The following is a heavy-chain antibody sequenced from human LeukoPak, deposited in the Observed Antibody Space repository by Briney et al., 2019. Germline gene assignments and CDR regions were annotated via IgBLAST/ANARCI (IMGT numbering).Heavy chain of an antibody. D-gene: IGHD1-26*01. V-gene: IGHV3-30-3*01. CDR3: ARVLEGRGALDY. CDR1: GFTFSSYA. Sequence: GGSLRLSCAASGFTFSSYAMHWVRQAPGKGLEWVAVISYDGSNKYYADSVKGRFTISRDNSKNTLYLQMNSLRAEDTAVYYCARVLEGRGALDYWGQGTLVTVSS. J-gene: IGHJ4*02. CDR2: ISYDGSNK.